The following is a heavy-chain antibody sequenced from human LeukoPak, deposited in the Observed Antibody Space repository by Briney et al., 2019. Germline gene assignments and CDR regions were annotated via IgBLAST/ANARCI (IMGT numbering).Heavy chain of an antibody. CDR1: GFTFSSYA. D-gene: IGHD3-10*01. CDR2: ISGSGGST. J-gene: IGHJ5*02. Sequence: GGSLRLSCAASGFTFSSYAMSWVRQAPGKGLEWVSAISGSGGSTYYADSVKGRFTISRDNSKNTLYLQMNSLRAEDTAVYYCAKDVDQWRKGVEYNWFDPWGQGTLVTVSS. CDR3: AKDVDQWRKGVEYNWFDP. V-gene: IGHV3-23*01.